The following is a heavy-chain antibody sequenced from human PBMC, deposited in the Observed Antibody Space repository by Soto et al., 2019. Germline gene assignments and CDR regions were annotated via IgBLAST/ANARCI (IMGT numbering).Heavy chain of an antibody. V-gene: IGHV1-8*01. CDR1: GYTFTSYD. CDR2: MNPNSGNT. D-gene: IGHD6-6*01. CDR3: ARAEAARPKGGTDYYGMDV. Sequence: GASVKVSCKASGYTFTSYDINWVRQATGQGLEWMGWMNPNSGNTGYAQKFQGRVTMTRSSAISTAYMELSSLRSEDTAVYYRARAEAARPKGGTDYYGMDVWGQGTKVTVYS. J-gene: IGHJ6*02.